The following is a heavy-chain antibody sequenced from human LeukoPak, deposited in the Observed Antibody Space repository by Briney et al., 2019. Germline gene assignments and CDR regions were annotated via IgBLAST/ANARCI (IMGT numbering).Heavy chain of an antibody. V-gene: IGHV4-39*01. J-gene: IGHJ4*02. CDR3: ATTFLDY. CDR2: IYYSGST. Sequence: SETLSLTCTVSGGSISSSSYYWGWIRQPPGKGLEWIGSIYYSGSTYYNPSLKSRVTISVDTSKNQFSLKLSSVSAADTAVYYCATTFLDYWGQGTLVTVSS. CDR1: GGSISSSSYY.